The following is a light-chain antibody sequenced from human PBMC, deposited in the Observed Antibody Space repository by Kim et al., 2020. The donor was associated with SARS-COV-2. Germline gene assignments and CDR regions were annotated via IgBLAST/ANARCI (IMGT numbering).Light chain of an antibody. CDR2: AAS. V-gene: IGKV1-9*01. Sequence: DIQLTQSPSFLSASVGDRVTITCRASQGFSSYLAWYQQKPGKAPKLLIYAASTLQSGVPSRFSGSGSGTEFTLTISSLQPEDFATYYCQQLNSYPLTFGGGTKVDIK. CDR3: QQLNSYPLT. CDR1: QGFSSY. J-gene: IGKJ4*01.